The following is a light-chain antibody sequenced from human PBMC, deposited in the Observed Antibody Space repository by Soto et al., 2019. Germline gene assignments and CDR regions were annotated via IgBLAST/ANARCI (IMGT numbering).Light chain of an antibody. CDR3: QQYGSSPRT. V-gene: IGKV3-20*01. Sequence: EIVLTQSPGTLSLSPGVRATLSCRASQSVSSSYLAWYQQKPGQAPSLLIYGASSRATGVPDRFTGSGSGTDFTLTISRLEPEDFAVYYCQQYGSSPRTFGQGTKVEIK. CDR1: QSVSSSY. CDR2: GAS. J-gene: IGKJ1*01.